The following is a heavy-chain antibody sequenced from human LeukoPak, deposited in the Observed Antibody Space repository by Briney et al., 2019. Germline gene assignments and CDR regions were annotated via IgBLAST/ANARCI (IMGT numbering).Heavy chain of an antibody. J-gene: IGHJ4*02. CDR1: GFTFSSFP. Sequence: GGSLRLSCAASGFTFSSFPMNWVRQAPGKGLEWLSYISAPTTIFYTDSVKGRFTISRDNAKNSLYLQMNSLRAEDTAVYYCARYFITSIDYWGQGTLVTVSS. CDR2: ISAPTTI. D-gene: IGHD3-10*01. CDR3: ARYFITSIDY. V-gene: IGHV3-69-1*01.